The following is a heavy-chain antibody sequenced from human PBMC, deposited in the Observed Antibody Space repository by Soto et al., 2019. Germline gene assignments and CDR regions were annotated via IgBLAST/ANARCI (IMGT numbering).Heavy chain of an antibody. CDR3: AKEARGFSYGPYYYYGLDG. J-gene: IGHJ6*02. CDR2: ISGTGGST. CDR1: GFTFSSYA. Sequence: EVQLLESGGGLVQPGGSLRLSCAASGFTFSSYAMTWVRQAPGKGLEWVSVISGTGGSTYYADSVKGRFTISRDNSKNTLYLQMNSLGAEDTAVYYCAKEARGFSYGPYYYYGLDGWGQGTTVTVSS. D-gene: IGHD5-18*01. V-gene: IGHV3-23*01.